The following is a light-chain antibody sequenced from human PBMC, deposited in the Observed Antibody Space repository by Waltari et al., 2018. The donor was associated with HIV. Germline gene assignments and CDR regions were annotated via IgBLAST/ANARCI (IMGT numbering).Light chain of an antibody. CDR3: QQYYKWPGT. CDR2: GAS. V-gene: IGKV3D-15*01. CDR1: QSVSSK. Sequence: EIVMLQSPATLSVSPGERATLSCRASQSVSSKLAWYQQKPGQAPRLLIYGASTRSTDIAGRFSGSESGTEVILTISSLQSEDCAVYYCQQYYKWPGTFGQGTRLEIK. J-gene: IGKJ5*01.